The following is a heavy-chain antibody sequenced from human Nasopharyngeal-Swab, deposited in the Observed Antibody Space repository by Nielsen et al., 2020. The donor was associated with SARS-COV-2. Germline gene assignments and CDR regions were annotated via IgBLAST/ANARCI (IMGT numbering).Heavy chain of an antibody. CDR1: GIFVSGNY. V-gene: IGHV3-53*01. J-gene: IGHJ3*01. CDR3: ASPVFGVVSDAFDL. Sequence: GSLRLSCAASGIFVSGNYMNWVRQASGMGLEWVSVVYSGGSTFYADSVKGRFTISRDNSKNTLYLQMNNLRPEDTAMYYCASPVFGVVSDAFDLWGQGTMVTVSS. CDR2: VYSGGST. D-gene: IGHD3-3*01.